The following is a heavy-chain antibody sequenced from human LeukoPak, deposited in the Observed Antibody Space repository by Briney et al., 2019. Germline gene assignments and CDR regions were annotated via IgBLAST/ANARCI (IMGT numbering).Heavy chain of an antibody. J-gene: IGHJ4*02. Sequence: GGSLRLSCAASGFTFSNYAMSWVRQAPGKGLGWVSAISGSGGSTYYADSVKGRFTISRDNSKNTLYLQMNSLRAEDTAVYYCAKDPLAVAGTYDYWGQGTLVTVSS. CDR2: ISGSGGST. V-gene: IGHV3-23*01. CDR1: GFTFSNYA. D-gene: IGHD6-19*01. CDR3: AKDPLAVAGTYDY.